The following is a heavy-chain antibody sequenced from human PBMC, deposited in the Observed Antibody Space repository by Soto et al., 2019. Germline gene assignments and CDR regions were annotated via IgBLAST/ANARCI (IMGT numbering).Heavy chain of an antibody. CDR1: GFTFSSYG. CDR3: AKGKTDCTNGVRYFVLDY. D-gene: IGHD2-8*01. CDR2: ISYDGSNK. V-gene: IGHV3-30*18. Sequence: GGSLRLSCAASGFTFSSYGMHWVRQAPGKGLEWVAVISYDGSNKYYADSVKGRFTISRDNSKNTLYLQMNSLRAEDTAVYYCAKGKTDCTNGVRYFVLDYCGQGTLVTVSS. J-gene: IGHJ4*02.